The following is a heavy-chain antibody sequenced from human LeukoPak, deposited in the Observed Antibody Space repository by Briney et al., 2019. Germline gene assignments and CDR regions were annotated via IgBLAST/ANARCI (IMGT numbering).Heavy chain of an antibody. CDR2: IGVTNGYV. D-gene: IGHD2-8*02. CDR1: GFSFSNST. Sequence: GRSLRLSCAASGFSFSNSTMNWVRQAPGKGLEWVSGIGVTNGYVDYADSVKGRFSISRDNAKNSLYLQMNSLRAEDTALYHCVKAGTGYCTGGKCYRPFDFWGQGALVTVSS. CDR3: VKAGTGYCTGGKCYRPFDF. J-gene: IGHJ4*02. V-gene: IGHV3-9*01.